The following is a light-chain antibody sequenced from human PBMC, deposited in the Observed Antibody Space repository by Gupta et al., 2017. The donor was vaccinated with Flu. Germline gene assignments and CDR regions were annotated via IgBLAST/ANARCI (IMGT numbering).Light chain of an antibody. Sequence: QSALTQPASVSGSPGQSITISCTGTSSDVGGYNYVSWYQQHPGKAPKLMMYEVSNRAAGVSNCVSGSKSRTTQSITMSGLQAEDEADYDCSSYTSSSTLVFGGGTKLTVL. V-gene: IGLV2-14*01. CDR1: SSDVGGYNY. CDR3: SSYTSSSTLV. CDR2: EVS. J-gene: IGLJ3*02.